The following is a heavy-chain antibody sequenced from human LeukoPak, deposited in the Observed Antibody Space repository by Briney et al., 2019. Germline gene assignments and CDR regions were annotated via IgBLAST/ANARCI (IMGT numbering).Heavy chain of an antibody. CDR1: GGSISSSSYY. V-gene: IGHV4-39*07. D-gene: IGHD2-15*01. CDR2: IYYSGST. CDR3: ARGGGEDTYYYYMDV. J-gene: IGHJ6*03. Sequence: SETLSLTCTVSGGSISSSSYYWGWIRQPPGKGLEWIGSIYYSGSTNYNPSLKSRVTISVDTSKNQFSLKLSSVTAADTAVYYCARGGGEDTYYYYMDVWGKGTTVTVSS.